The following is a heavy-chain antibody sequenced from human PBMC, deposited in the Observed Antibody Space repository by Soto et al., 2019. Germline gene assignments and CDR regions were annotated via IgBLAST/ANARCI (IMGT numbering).Heavy chain of an antibody. Sequence: GGSLRLSCAASGFTFSTYAMTWVRQAPGKGLEWVSTISGGGGSTFYADSVKGRFTISRDNSKNTLYLQMNSLRAEDTAVFYCAKVNEYTYGPLDYWGQGTLVTVS. V-gene: IGHV3-23*01. CDR1: GFTFSTYA. D-gene: IGHD5-18*01. CDR2: ISGGGGST. CDR3: AKVNEYTYGPLDY. J-gene: IGHJ4*02.